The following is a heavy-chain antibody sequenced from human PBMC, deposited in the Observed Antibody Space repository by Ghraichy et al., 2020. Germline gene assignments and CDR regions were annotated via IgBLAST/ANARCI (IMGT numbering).Heavy chain of an antibody. CDR2: ISTNGVYK. J-gene: IGHJ4*02. CDR3: ASAHDDAWHNFVS. CDR1: GFSFRGYA. Sequence: GGSLRLSCAVSGFSFRGYAMHWVRQAPGKGLEWVAVISTNGVYKNYRDSVKGRFTISRDNSKNTLYLQMDSLTVEDTAVFYCASAHDDAWHNFVSWGQGVLVTVPS. D-gene: IGHD2-2*01. V-gene: IGHV3-30*03.